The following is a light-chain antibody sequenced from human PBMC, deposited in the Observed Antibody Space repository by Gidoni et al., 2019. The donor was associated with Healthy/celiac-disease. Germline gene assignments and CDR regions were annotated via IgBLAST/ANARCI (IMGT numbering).Light chain of an antibody. CDR1: NIGSKS. J-gene: IGLJ2*01. CDR2: YDS. CDR3: QVWDSSSDHPV. V-gene: IGLV3-21*04. Sequence: SYVLTQPPSASVAPGKTARITCGGNNIGSKSVHWYQQKPGQAPVLVIYYDSDRPSGIPAPFSGSNSGNTATLTISRVEAGDEADYYCQVWDSSSDHPVFGGGTKLTVL.